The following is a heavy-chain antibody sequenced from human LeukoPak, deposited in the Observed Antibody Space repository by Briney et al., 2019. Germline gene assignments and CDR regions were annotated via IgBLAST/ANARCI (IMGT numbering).Heavy chain of an antibody. D-gene: IGHD3-3*01. CDR3: AKDHDDFPGSGY. CDR2: IRYDGSNK. V-gene: IGHV3-30*02. CDR1: GFTFSSYG. Sequence: PGGSLRLSCAASGFTFSSYGMHWVRQAPGKGLEWVAFIRYDGSNKYYADSVKGRFTISRDNSKNTLYLQMNSLSAEDTAVYYCAKDHDDFPGSGYWGQGTLVTVSS. J-gene: IGHJ4*02.